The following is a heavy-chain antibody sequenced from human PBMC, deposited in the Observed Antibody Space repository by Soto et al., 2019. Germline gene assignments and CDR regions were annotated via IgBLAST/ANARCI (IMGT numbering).Heavy chain of an antibody. CDR2: SRNKANSYNP. CDR1: GFSFSDYY. Sequence: EVKLVESGGGLVQPGGSLRLSCAASGFSFSDYYMDWVRQVPGKGLEWVGRSRNKANSYNPEYAPSVKDRFIISRDNSKDSMYLQMNSLKTEDTAVYYCARDTGGSYDYWGQGALVTVSS. D-gene: IGHD3-16*01. J-gene: IGHJ4*02. V-gene: IGHV3-72*01. CDR3: ARDTGGSYDY.